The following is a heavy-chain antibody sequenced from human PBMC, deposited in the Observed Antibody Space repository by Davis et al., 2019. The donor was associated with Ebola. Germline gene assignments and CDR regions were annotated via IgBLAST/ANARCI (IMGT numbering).Heavy chain of an antibody. J-gene: IGHJ4*02. CDR1: GGSIRGYY. CDR2: IYYSGST. D-gene: IGHD5-18*01. V-gene: IGHV4-59*12. Sequence: MPSETLSLTCTVSGGSIRGYYWSWIRQSPGKGLEWIGFIYYSGSTTYNPSLKSRVSIAVDNANNQFSLRLSSVTAADTAVYYCARGSSGYSYGYNYWGQGTLVTVSS. CDR3: ARGSSGYSYGYNY.